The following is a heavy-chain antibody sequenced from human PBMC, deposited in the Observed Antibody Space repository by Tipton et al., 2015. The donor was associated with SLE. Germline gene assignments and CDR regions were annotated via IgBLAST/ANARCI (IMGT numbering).Heavy chain of an antibody. D-gene: IGHD2-2*01. Sequence: SLRLSCAASGFIFSSYSVNWVRQAPGKGLEWVSSISDRSSYIYYADSVKGRFTISRDNAKNSLYLQMNNLRAEDTAVYYCARDGAYCSSTSCPGPFYDYWGQGTLVTVSS. CDR2: ISDRSSYI. V-gene: IGHV3-21*01. CDR1: GFIFSSYS. CDR3: ARDGAYCSSTSCPGPFYDY. J-gene: IGHJ4*02.